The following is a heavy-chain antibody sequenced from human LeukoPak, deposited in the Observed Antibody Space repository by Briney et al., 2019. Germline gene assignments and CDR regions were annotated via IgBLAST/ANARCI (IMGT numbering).Heavy chain of an antibody. CDR3: SKVALRYQLLSILDY. J-gene: IGHJ4*02. CDR1: GFTFSSCD. D-gene: IGHD2-2*01. V-gene: IGHV3-23*01. CDR2: ISGSGAST. Sequence: GGSLRLSCAASGFTFSSCDMNWVRQAPGQGLEWVSAISGSGASTYYADSVKGRFTISRDNSKNTLYLQMNSLRAEDTAIDYLSKVALRYQLLSILDYWGQGTLVTVSS.